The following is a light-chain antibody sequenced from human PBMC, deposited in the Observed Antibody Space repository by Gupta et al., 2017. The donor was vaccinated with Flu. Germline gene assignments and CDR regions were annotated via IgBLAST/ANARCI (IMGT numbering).Light chain of an antibody. CDR3: MSWPNIDSGV. CDR1: SDISVATYN. Sequence: TFPSDISVATYNLYRYQQKPGSPPRQLLDDSSDSDQGQGFGGPSRFSGSKDASANTGILLISGLQADDEADYYCMSWPNIDSGVFGGGTKLTVL. V-gene: IGLV5-37*01. CDR2: DSSDSDQ. J-gene: IGLJ3*02.